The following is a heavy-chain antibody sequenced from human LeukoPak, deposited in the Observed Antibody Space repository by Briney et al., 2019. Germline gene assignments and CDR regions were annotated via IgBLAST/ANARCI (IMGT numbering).Heavy chain of an antibody. V-gene: IGHV4-59*08. CDR3: ARHSDSGYYSFDC. D-gene: IGHD5-12*01. CDR1: GGSISNYY. CDR2: IYYSGST. J-gene: IGHJ4*02. Sequence: PSETLSLTCTVSGGSISNYYWSWIRQPPGKRLEWLGFIYYSGSTNYNPSLKSRVTISVDTSKNQFSLNLSSVTAADTAVYYCARHSDSGYYSFDCWGQGTLVTVSS.